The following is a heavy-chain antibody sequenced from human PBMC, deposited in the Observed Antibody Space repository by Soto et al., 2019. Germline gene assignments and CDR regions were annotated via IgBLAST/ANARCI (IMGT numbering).Heavy chain of an antibody. CDR3: ARDGVVTAIALYYYYGMDV. V-gene: IGHV4-4*08. CDR2: LYNTGST. Sequence: SETLSLTCTVSGGSISSYYWSWIRQPPGKGLEWIGYLYNTGSTIYNPSLKSRFTISRDNAKNSLYLQMNSLRAEDTAVYYCARDGVVTAIALYYYYGMDVWGQGTTVTVSS. D-gene: IGHD2-21*02. J-gene: IGHJ6*02. CDR1: GGSISSYY.